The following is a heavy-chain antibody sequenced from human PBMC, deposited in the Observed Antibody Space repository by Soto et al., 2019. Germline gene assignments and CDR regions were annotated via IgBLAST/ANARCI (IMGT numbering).Heavy chain of an antibody. CDR2: LSGSGVST. J-gene: IGHJ4*02. Sequence: PGGSLRLSCAASGFTFSSYAMRWVRQAPGKGLEWVSALSGSGVSTYYADSVMGRFTISRDNAKKTLYLQMNSLRAEDTAVYYCARVFDTYYFDSWGQGNMVTVSS. V-gene: IGHV3-23*01. D-gene: IGHD3-9*01. CDR3: ARVFDTYYFDS. CDR1: GFTFSSYA.